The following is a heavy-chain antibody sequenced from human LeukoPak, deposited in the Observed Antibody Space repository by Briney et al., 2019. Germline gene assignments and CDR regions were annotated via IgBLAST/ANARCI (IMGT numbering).Heavy chain of an antibody. D-gene: IGHD3-10*01. CDR2: IIPIFGTA. Sequence: ASVKVSCKASGYTFISYAISWVRQAPGQGLEWMGGIIPIFGTANYAQKFQGRVTITADESTSTAYMELSSLRSEDTAVYYCASFKRFGENYYYGMDVWGQGTTVTVPS. CDR3: ASFKRFGENYYYGMDV. CDR1: GYTFISYA. J-gene: IGHJ6*02. V-gene: IGHV1-69*13.